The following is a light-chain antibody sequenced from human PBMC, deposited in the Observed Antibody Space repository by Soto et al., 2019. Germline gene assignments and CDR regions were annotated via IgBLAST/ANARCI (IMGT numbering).Light chain of an antibody. CDR1: QSVLYSSNNKNY. Sequence: DIVMTQSPDSLAVSLGERATINCKSSQSVLYSSNNKNYLAWYQQKPGQPPKLLIYWASTRESGVPDRFSGSGSGTDFSLTISRLQAEDVAVYYSQQYYSTPRYTFGQGTKLEIK. V-gene: IGKV4-1*01. J-gene: IGKJ2*01. CDR2: WAS. CDR3: QQYYSTPRYT.